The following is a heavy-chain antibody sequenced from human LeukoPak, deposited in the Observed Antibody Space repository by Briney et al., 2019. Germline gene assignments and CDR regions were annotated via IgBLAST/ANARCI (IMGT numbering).Heavy chain of an antibody. D-gene: IGHD4-23*01. CDR3: AREKGVVTAHGIDV. CDR2: IYYSGST. Sequence: SETLSLTCIVSGGSISSISSNNYHWGWIRQPPGKGLEWIGSIYYSGSTYYNPSLKSRVTISVDTSKNQFSLKLSSVTAADTALYYCAREKGVVTAHGIDVWGQGTTVTVSS. V-gene: IGHV4-39*02. J-gene: IGHJ6*02. CDR1: GGSISSISSNNYH.